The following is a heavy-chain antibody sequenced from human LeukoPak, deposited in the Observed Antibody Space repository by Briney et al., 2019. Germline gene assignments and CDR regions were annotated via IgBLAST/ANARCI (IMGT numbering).Heavy chain of an antibody. CDR2: IYTSGST. CDR3: ARQARGITGTLGFDP. V-gene: IGHV4-4*09. Sequence: SETLSLTCTVSGGSISSYYWSWIRQPPGKGLEWIGYIYTSGSTNYDPSLKSRVTISVDTSKNQFSLKLSSVTAADTAVYYCARQARGITGTLGFDPWGQGTLVTVSS. D-gene: IGHD1-20*01. J-gene: IGHJ5*02. CDR1: GGSISSYY.